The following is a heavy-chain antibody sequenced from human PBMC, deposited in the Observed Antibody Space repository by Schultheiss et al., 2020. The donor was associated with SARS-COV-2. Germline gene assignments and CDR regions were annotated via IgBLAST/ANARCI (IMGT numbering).Heavy chain of an antibody. CDR1: GYTFTSYG. J-gene: IGHJ6*02. CDR3: ARDLPLGTGYYYGMDV. D-gene: IGHD1-1*01. V-gene: IGHV1-18*01. Sequence: ASVKVSCKASGYTFTSYGISWVRQAPGQGLEWMGWISAYNGNTNYAQKLQGRVTMTTDTSTSTAYMELRSLRSDDTAVYYCARDLPLGTGYYYGMDVWGQGTSVTVS. CDR2: ISAYNGNT.